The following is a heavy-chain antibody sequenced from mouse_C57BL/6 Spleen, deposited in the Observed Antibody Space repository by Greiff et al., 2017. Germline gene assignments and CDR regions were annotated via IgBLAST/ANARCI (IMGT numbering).Heavy chain of an antibody. J-gene: IGHJ3*01. D-gene: IGHD2-4*01. CDR2: ISSGSSTI. V-gene: IGHV5-17*01. Sequence: EVQLVESGGGLVKPGGSLTLSCAASGFTFSDYGMHWVRQAPEKGLEWVAYISSGSSTIYYADTVKGRFTISRDNAKNTLFLQMTSLRSEDTAMYYCARTYDYDVLFAYWGQGTLVTVSA. CDR1: GFTFSDYG. CDR3: ARTYDYDVLFAY.